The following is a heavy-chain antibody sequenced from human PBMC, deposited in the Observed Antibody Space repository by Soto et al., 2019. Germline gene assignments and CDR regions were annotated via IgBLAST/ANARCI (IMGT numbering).Heavy chain of an antibody. CDR2: ISAYNGNT. D-gene: IGHD6-19*01. V-gene: IGHV1-18*01. Sequence: RASVKVSCKAYGYTFTSYGISWVRQAPGQGLEWMGWISAYNGNTNYAQKLQGRVTMATDTSTSTAYMELRSLRSDDTAVYYCARVRWLVPRGYGMDVWGQGTTVTVSS. CDR3: ARVRWLVPRGYGMDV. J-gene: IGHJ6*02. CDR1: GYTFTSYG.